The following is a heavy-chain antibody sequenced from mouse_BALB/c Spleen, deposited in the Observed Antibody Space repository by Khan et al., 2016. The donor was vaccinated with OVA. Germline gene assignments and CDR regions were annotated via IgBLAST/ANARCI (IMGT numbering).Heavy chain of an antibody. D-gene: IGHD2-3*01. CDR1: GYSITSDYA. V-gene: IGHV3-2*02. CDR3: ARDGSRYNYAMDY. CDR2: ISSSGST. J-gene: IGHJ4*01. Sequence: EVKLQESGPGLVKPSQSLSLTCTVTGYSITSDYAWNWIRQFPGNKLEWMGYISSSGSTNYNPALKSRISINRDTSKNQFFLQLNSVTTEDTATYYCARDGSRYNYAMDYWGQGTSVTVSS.